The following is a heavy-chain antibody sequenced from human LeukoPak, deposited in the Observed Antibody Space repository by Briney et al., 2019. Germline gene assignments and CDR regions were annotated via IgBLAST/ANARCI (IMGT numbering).Heavy chain of an antibody. CDR3: VKDEVFSSGWYFDS. Sequence: PGGSLRLSCAASGFIFSHYAIHWVRQAPGKGLEWVAFIRYDGTTKYYADSVKGRFTISRDNSKNTLYLQMNSLRGEDTAVYYCVKDEVFSSGWYFDSWGQGTLVTVSS. V-gene: IGHV3-30*02. D-gene: IGHD6-19*01. CDR2: IRYDGTTK. J-gene: IGHJ4*02. CDR1: GFIFSHYA.